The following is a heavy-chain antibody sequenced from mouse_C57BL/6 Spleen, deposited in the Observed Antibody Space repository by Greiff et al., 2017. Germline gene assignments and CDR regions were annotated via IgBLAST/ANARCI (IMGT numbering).Heavy chain of an antibody. J-gene: IGHJ3*01. CDR3: ASAGRGAWFAY. CDR2: ISYDGSN. CDR1: GYSITSGYY. Sequence: EVQLQESGPGLVKPSQSLSLTCSVTGYSITSGYYWNWIRQFPGNKLEWMGYISYDGSNNYNPSLKNRISITRDTSKNQFFLKLNSVTTEDTATYDCASAGRGAWFAYWGQGTLVTVSA. D-gene: IGHD3-3*01. V-gene: IGHV3-6*01.